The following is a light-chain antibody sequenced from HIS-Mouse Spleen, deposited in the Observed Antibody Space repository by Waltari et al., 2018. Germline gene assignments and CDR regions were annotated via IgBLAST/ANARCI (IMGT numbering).Light chain of an antibody. J-gene: IGLJ3*02. CDR1: ALPHKY. CDR2: EDS. CDR3: YSTDSSGNHWV. V-gene: IGLV3-10*01. Sequence: SYELTQPPSVSVSPGQTARITCSGDALPHKYAYWDPQKSGQAPVLVIYEDSKRPSGIPERFSGSSSGTMATLTISGAQVEDEADYYCYSTDSSGNHWVFGGGTKLTVL.